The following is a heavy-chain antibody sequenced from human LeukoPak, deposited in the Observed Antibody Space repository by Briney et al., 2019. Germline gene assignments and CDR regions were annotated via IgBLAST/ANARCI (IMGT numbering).Heavy chain of an antibody. CDR1: GGSISSSNW. J-gene: IGHJ4*02. V-gene: IGHV4-4*02. CDR2: ISHSGST. CDR3: ARLFDY. Sequence: PSDTLSLTRALSGGSISSSNWWSWVRQSPGKGLAWIGEISHSGSTNYNPSLKSPVTISVDKSKNHFSLKLCAVTAADTAVYYCARLFDYWGQGTLVTVSS.